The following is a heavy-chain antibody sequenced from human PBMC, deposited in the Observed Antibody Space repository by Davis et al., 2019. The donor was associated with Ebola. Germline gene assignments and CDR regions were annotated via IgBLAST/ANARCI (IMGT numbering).Heavy chain of an antibody. J-gene: IGHJ3*02. D-gene: IGHD3-3*01. CDR1: GFTFSSYW. Sequence: PGGSLRLSCAASGFTFSSYWMSWVRQAPGKGLEWVANIKQDGSEKYYVDSVKGRFTISRDNAKNSLYLQMNSLRAEDTAVYYCARHTYYDFWSGYHHAFDIWGQGTMVTVSS. V-gene: IGHV3-7*01. CDR2: IKQDGSEK. CDR3: ARHTYYDFWSGYHHAFDI.